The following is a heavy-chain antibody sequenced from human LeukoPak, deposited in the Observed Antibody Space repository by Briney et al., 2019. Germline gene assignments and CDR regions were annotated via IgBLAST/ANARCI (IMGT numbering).Heavy chain of an antibody. Sequence: SETLSLTCAVSGYSISSGYYWGWIRQPPGKGLEWIGSIYHSGSTYYNPSLKSRVTISVDTSKNQFSLKLSSVTAADTAVYYCARSEGTVTTHWGQGTLVTVSS. J-gene: IGHJ4*02. CDR2: IYHSGST. D-gene: IGHD4-17*01. CDR3: ARSEGTVTTH. CDR1: GYSISSGYY. V-gene: IGHV4-38-2*01.